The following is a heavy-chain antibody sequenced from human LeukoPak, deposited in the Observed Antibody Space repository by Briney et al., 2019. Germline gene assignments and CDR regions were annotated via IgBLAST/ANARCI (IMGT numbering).Heavy chain of an antibody. Sequence: VASVKVSCKASGYTFTGYYMHWVRQAPGQGLEWMGWISAYNGNTNYAQKLQGRVTMTTDTSTSTAYMELRSLRSDDTAVYYCARGLYCSSTSCYAGGWFDPWGQGTLVTVSS. CDR3: ARGLYCSSTSCYAGGWFDP. CDR1: GYTFTGYY. V-gene: IGHV1-18*04. J-gene: IGHJ5*02. CDR2: ISAYNGNT. D-gene: IGHD2-2*01.